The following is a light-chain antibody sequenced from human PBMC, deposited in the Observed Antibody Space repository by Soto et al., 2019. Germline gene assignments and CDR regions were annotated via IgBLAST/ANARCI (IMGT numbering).Light chain of an antibody. J-gene: IGKJ2*01. CDR3: QQYKSYPYT. V-gene: IGKV1-5*03. CDR1: QSISSW. Sequence: DIQMTQSPSTLSASVADRVTITCRASQSISSWLAWYQQKPGKAPKLLISKASTFESGFPSRFSGSVSVTEFTLTIISLQPDDFATYHCQQYKSYPYTFGQGTKLESK. CDR2: KAS.